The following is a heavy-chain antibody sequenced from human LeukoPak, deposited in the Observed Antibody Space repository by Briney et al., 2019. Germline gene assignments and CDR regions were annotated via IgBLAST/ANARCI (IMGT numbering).Heavy chain of an antibody. J-gene: IGHJ4*02. CDR2: IYSGGST. CDR1: GFTFSDYY. CDR3: ARDLYFGLGDY. D-gene: IGHD3-10*01. V-gene: IGHV3-53*01. Sequence: GGSLRLSCAASGFTFSDYYMSWIRQAPGKGLEWVSVIYSGGSTYYADSVKGRFTISRDNSKNTLYLQMNSLRAEDTAVYYCARDLYFGLGDYWGQGTLVTVSS.